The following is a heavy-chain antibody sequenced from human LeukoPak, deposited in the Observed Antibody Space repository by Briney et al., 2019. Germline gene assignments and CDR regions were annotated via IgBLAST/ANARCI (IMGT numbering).Heavy chain of an antibody. CDR3: ARVLRVAATFGY. D-gene: IGHD2-15*01. J-gene: IGHJ4*02. CDR1: GGSISSGDYY. Sequence: PSETLSLTCTVSGGSISSGDYYWSWIRQPPGKGLEWIGYIYYSGSTYYNPSLKSRVTISVDTSKNQFSLKLSSVTAADTAVYYCARVLRVAATFGYWGQGTLVTVSS. V-gene: IGHV4-30-4*08. CDR2: IYYSGST.